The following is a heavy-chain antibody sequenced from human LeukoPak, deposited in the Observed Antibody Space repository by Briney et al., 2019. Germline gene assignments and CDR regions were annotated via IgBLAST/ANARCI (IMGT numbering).Heavy chain of an antibody. CDR2: IKQDGSEK. Sequence: GGSLRLSCAASGFTFSSYWMSWVRQAPGKGLEWVANIKQDGSEKYYVDSVKGRFTISRDNAKNSLYLQMNSLRAEDTAVYYCARGAGRAAAGRDYWGQGTLVTVSS. CDR3: ARGAGRAAAGRDY. D-gene: IGHD6-13*01. CDR1: GFTFSSYW. J-gene: IGHJ4*02. V-gene: IGHV3-7*03.